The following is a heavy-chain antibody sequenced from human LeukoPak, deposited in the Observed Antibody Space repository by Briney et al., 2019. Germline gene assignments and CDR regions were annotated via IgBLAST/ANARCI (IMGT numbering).Heavy chain of an antibody. Sequence: KPGESLKISCKGSGYSFTTYWIGWVRQMPGKGLEWTGIIYPGDSDTRYSPSFQGQVTISADKSISTAYLQWSGLKAADTAIYYCGRTSGANAEFDYWGQGTLVTVSS. D-gene: IGHD4/OR15-4a*01. CDR2: IYPGDSDT. J-gene: IGHJ4*02. CDR1: GYSFTTYW. V-gene: IGHV5-51*03. CDR3: GRTSGANAEFDY.